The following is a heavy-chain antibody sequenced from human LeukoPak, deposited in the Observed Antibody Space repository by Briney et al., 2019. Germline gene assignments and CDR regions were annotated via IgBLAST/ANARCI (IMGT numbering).Heavy chain of an antibody. V-gene: IGHV1-46*01. D-gene: IGHD1-26*01. J-gene: IGHJ4*02. CDR1: GYTFTSYY. CDR2: INPSGGST. Sequence: ASVKVSCKASGYTFTSYYMHWVRQAPGQGLEWMGIINPSGGSTSYAQKFQGRVTMTRDTSISTAYMDLSRLRSDDTAVYYCARGANFDYWGQGTLVAVSS. CDR3: ARGANFDY.